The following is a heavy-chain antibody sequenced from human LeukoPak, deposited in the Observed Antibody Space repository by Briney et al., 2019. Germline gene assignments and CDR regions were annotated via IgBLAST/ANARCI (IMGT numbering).Heavy chain of an antibody. CDR1: GGSISSYY. CDR2: IYYSGST. J-gene: IGHJ4*02. Sequence: PSETLSLTCTVSGGSISSYYWSWIRQTPGKGLEWIGYIYYSGSTNYNPSLKSRVTISVDTSKNQFSLKLSSVTAANTAVHFCARHGASGSYLYYFDYWGQGTLVTVSS. CDR3: ARHGASGSYLYYFDY. V-gene: IGHV4-59*08. D-gene: IGHD1-26*01.